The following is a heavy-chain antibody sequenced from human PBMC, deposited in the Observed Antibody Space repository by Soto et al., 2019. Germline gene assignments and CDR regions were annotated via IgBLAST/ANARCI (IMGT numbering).Heavy chain of an antibody. Sequence: SEILSVTYTVSGGTISRYYWIWILQTPGKGLEWIGYIYYSGSTNYNPSLKSRVTISVDTSKNQFSLKLSSVTAADTAVYYCARGGVVVTPNWFDPWGQGTLVTVSS. CDR3: ARGGVVVTPNWFDP. V-gene: IGHV4-59*01. CDR1: GGTISRYY. CDR2: IYYSGST. D-gene: IGHD3-22*01. J-gene: IGHJ5*02.